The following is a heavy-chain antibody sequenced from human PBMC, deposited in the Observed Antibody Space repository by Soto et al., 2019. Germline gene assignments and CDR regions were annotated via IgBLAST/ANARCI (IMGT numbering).Heavy chain of an antibody. CDR2: ISYDGSNK. CDR3: AKGGYGTSSGFDY. CDR1: GFTFSSYG. D-gene: IGHD1-1*01. V-gene: IGHV3-30*18. Sequence: QVQLVESGGGVVQPGRSLRLSCAASGFTFSSYGMHWVRQAPGKGLEWVAVISYDGSNKYYADSVKGRFTISRDNSKNTLYLQMNSLRAEGTAVYYCAKGGYGTSSGFDYWGQGTLVTVSS. J-gene: IGHJ4*02.